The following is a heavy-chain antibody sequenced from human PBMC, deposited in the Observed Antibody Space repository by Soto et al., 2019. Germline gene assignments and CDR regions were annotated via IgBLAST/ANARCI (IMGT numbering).Heavy chain of an antibody. Sequence: QVQLQESGPGLVKPSQTLSLTCTVSCGSLSSGGYYWSWIRQHPGKGLEWIGHIYYSGSTYYNPSRKSRVTISVDTSKSQFSLKLSAVPAADTAVYYCAFRYCSIDYWGQVTLVTVSS. CDR2: IYYSGST. CDR3: AFRYCSIDY. CDR1: CGSLSSGGYY. J-gene: IGHJ4*02. D-gene: IGHD5-18*01. V-gene: IGHV4-31*03.